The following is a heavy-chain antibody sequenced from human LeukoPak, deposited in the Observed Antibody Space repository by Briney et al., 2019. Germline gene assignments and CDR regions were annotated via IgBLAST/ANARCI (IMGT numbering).Heavy chain of an antibody. CDR1: GGSMNNYC. J-gene: IGHJ4*02. CDR3: ARGRGDSKGTSFDF. D-gene: IGHD3-22*01. CDR2: IYHTGSA. V-gene: IGHV4-59*01. Sequence: PSETLSLTCTVSGGSMNNYCWSWIRQSPGKGLEWVGYIYHTGSATYKPSLKSRVTLSLDTSKNQFSLRLNSVTAADTAVYYCARGRGDSKGTSFDFWGQGTLVTVSS.